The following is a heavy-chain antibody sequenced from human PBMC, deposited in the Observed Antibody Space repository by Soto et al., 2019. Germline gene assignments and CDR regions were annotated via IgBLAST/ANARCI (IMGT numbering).Heavy chain of an antibody. J-gene: IGHJ2*01. V-gene: IGHV2-5*02. Sequence: QITLKESGPTLVKPTQTLTLTCTFSGFSLSTSGVGVGWIRQPPGKALEWLALIYWDDDKRYSPSLKRRLTITRAPSKNHVVLTMTNVDPVDTPIFYCAPRRRVSFLLFHRYGYFDVWGRGPLVTVSS. CDR3: APRRRVSFLLFHRYGYFDV. D-gene: IGHD3-3*01. CDR1: GFSLSTSGVG. CDR2: IYWDDDK.